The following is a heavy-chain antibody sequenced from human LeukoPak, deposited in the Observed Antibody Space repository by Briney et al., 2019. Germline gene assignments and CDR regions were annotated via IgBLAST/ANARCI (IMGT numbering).Heavy chain of an antibody. CDR3: ARSPIIGGDNYVILYDS. D-gene: IGHD5-24*01. V-gene: IGHV4-59*08. J-gene: IGHJ4*02. CDR1: GXSISPYY. CDR2: IRYSGNS. Sequence: PSETLSLTCTVSGXSISPYYGSWIRQPPGKGLEWIGYIRYSGNSNYNPSLESRVTISIDTSKNQFSLRLSSVTAADTAIYYCARSPIIGGDNYVILYDSWGQGALVTVSS.